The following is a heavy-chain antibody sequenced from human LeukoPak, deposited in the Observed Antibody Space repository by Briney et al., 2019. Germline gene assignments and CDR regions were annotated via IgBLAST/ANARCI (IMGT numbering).Heavy chain of an antibody. CDR3: ARDSSSWYYFDY. Sequence: SETLSLTCAVYGGSFSGYYWSWIRQPPGKGLEWIGEINHSGSTNYNPSLKSRVTISVDTSKNQFSLKLSSVTAADTAVYYCARDSSSWYYFDYWGQGTLVTVSS. CDR1: GGSFSGYY. CDR2: INHSGST. J-gene: IGHJ4*02. V-gene: IGHV4-34*01. D-gene: IGHD6-13*01.